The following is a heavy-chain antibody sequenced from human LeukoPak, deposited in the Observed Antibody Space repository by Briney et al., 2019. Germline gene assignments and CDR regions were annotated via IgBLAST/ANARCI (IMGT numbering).Heavy chain of an antibody. Sequence: ASVKVSCKASGGTFSSYAISWVRQAPGQGLDWMGRIIPIFGTANYAQKFQGRVTITTDDSTSTAYMELSSLRSEDTAVYYCARRYSYPDAFDIWGQGTMVTVSS. J-gene: IGHJ3*02. D-gene: IGHD5-18*01. CDR3: ARRYSYPDAFDI. CDR2: IIPIFGTA. V-gene: IGHV1-69*05. CDR1: GGTFSSYA.